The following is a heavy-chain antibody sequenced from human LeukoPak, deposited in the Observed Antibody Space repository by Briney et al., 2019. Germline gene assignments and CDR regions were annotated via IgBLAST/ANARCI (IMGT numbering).Heavy chain of an antibody. CDR3: ARLFRIAGELYFDY. D-gene: IGHD6-13*01. CDR2: IYYSGST. V-gene: IGHV4-39*01. CDR1: GGSISCSSYY. Sequence: SETLSLTCTVSGGSISCSSYYWGWIRQPPGQGLEWIGSIYYSGSTYYNPSLKSRVTISVDTSKNQFSLKLSSVTAADTAVYYCARLFRIAGELYFDYWGQGTLVTVSS. J-gene: IGHJ4*02.